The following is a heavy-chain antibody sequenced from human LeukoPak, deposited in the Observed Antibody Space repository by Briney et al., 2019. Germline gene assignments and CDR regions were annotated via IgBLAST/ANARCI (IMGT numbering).Heavy chain of an antibody. V-gene: IGHV5-51*01. D-gene: IGHD3-22*01. J-gene: IGHJ4*02. Sequence: GESLQISCKGSGYSFTSYWIGWVRQLPGKGLEWMGIIYPGDSDTRYSPSFQGQVTISADKSISTAYLQWSSLKASDTAMYYCAREAPNYYDSSGYYPPDYWGQGTLVTVSS. CDR3: AREAPNYYDSSGYYPPDY. CDR2: IYPGDSDT. CDR1: GYSFTSYW.